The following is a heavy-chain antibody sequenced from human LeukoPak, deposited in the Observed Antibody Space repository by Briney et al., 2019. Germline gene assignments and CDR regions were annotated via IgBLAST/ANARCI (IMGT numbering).Heavy chain of an antibody. J-gene: IGHJ3*02. CDR3: ARPGSSSSVWAFNI. Sequence: GESLKISCKGSGYRFTNYWIAWVRQMPGKGLEWIGVIYSGDSDTRYSPSFQGQVTMSADKSINTAYLQWGSLKASDTAMYYCARPGSSSSVWAFNIWGQGTVVTVSS. D-gene: IGHD6-6*01. V-gene: IGHV5-51*01. CDR2: IYSGDSDT. CDR1: GYRFTNYW.